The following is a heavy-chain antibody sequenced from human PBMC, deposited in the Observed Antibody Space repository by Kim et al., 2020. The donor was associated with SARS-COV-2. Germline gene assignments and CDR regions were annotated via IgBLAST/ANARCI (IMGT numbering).Heavy chain of an antibody. Sequence: SETLSLTCTVSGYSISSGYYWGWIRQPPGKGLEWIGSIYHSGSTYYNPSLKSRVTISVDTSKNQFSLKLSSVTAADTAVYYCARDRRVHGSNWFDPWGQGTLVTVSS. CDR2: IYHSGST. D-gene: IGHD3-10*01. CDR1: GYSISSGYY. CDR3: ARDRRVHGSNWFDP. V-gene: IGHV4-38-2*02. J-gene: IGHJ5*02.